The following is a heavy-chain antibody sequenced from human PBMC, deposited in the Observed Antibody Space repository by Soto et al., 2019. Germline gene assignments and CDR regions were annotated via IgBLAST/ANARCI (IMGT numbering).Heavy chain of an antibody. J-gene: IGHJ4*02. CDR2: ISIDGSGT. Sequence: GGSLRLSCAASGFTFTTYWMHWVRQAPGKGLEWVSRISIDGSGTAYADSVKGRFTISRDNAKNTLYLQMNSLRGEDTAVYYCTKGHSGYDYADWGLGTLVTVS. CDR1: GFTFTTYW. V-gene: IGHV3-74*01. CDR3: TKGHSGYDYAD. D-gene: IGHD5-12*01.